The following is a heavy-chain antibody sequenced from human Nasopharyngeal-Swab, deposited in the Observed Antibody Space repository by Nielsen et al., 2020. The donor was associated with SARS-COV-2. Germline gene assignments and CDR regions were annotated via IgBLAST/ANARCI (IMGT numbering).Heavy chain of an antibody. J-gene: IGHJ5*02. CDR2: INPSGGST. Sequence: ASLQVSCKASGYTFTSYYMHWVRQAPGQGLEWMGIINPSGGSTSYAQKFQGRVTMTRDTSTSTVYMELSSLRSEDTAVYYCARDVDSSGYYAWFDPWGQGTLVTVSS. D-gene: IGHD3-22*01. CDR3: ARDVDSSGYYAWFDP. V-gene: IGHV1-46*01. CDR1: GYTFTSYY.